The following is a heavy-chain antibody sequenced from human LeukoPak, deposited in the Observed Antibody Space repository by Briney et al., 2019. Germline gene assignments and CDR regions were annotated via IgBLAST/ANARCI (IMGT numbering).Heavy chain of an antibody. V-gene: IGHV4-4*07. CDR2: IYTSGST. CDR3: ARGVAAAGTDYYYYYMDV. Sequence: PSETLSLTCTASGGSISSYYWSWIRQPAGKGLEWIGRIYTSGSTNYNPSLKSRVTMSVDTSKNQFSLKLSSVTAADTVVYYCARGVAAAGTDYYYYYMDVWGKGTTVTVSS. J-gene: IGHJ6*03. CDR1: GGSISSYY. D-gene: IGHD6-13*01.